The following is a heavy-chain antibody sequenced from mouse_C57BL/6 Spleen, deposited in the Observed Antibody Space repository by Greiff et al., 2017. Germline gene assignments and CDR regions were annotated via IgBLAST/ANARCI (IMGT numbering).Heavy chain of an antibody. CDR1: GFSLTSYA. J-gene: IGHJ3*01. Sequence: VMLVESGPGLVAPSQSLSITCTVSGFSLTSYAISWVRQPPGKGLEWLGVIWPGGGTNYNSAFKSRLSISKDKSKSKVFLKMNSLQSEDTARYYCARNDYYGSSYADWGQGTLVTVSA. CDR3: ARNDYYGSSYAD. V-gene: IGHV2-9-1*01. CDR2: IWPGGGT. D-gene: IGHD1-1*01.